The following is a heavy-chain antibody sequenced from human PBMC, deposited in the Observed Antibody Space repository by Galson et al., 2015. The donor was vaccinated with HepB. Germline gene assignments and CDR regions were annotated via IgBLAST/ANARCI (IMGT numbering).Heavy chain of an antibody. V-gene: IGHV3-66*01. CDR3: ARSIWFGDLLGSSPDALDI. CDR2: LYTGGRT. Sequence: SLRLSCAASGFDIRGNFMGWVRQAPGKGLEWVSVLYTGGRTDYADSVKGRFTLSRDTSENTLYLQMTNLRGEDTGIYYCARSIWFGDLLGSSPDALDIWGQGTMVTVSS. D-gene: IGHD3-10*01. J-gene: IGHJ3*02. CDR1: GFDIRGNF.